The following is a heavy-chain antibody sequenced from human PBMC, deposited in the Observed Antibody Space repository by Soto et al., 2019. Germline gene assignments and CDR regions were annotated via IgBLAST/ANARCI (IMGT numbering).Heavy chain of an antibody. CDR1: GFTFSNAW. CDR2: IKSRASGGTT. Sequence: PGGSLRLSCAASGFTFSNAWMNWVRQGPGNGLEWVGRIKSRASGGTTEYAAPVTGRFTISRDDSKNTMYLQMNGLKTEDTAVYYCTTGIVGDTGGIDHWGQGTLVIVSS. V-gene: IGHV3-15*07. J-gene: IGHJ4*02. CDR3: TTGIVGDTGGIDH. D-gene: IGHD1-26*01.